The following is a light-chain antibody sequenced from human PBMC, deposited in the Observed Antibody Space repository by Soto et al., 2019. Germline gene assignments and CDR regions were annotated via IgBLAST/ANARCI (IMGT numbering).Light chain of an antibody. CDR1: SSNIGSNT. CDR2: SNN. V-gene: IGLV1-44*01. CDR3: AAWDDSLDGPV. J-gene: IGLJ3*02. Sequence: QSVLTQPPSASGAPGQRVTISCSGSSSNIGSNTVNWYQQFPGTAPRVLMYSNNQRPSGVPDRFSGPKSGTSVFLAISGLQSDDEADYYCAAWDDSLDGPVFGGGTKVTVL.